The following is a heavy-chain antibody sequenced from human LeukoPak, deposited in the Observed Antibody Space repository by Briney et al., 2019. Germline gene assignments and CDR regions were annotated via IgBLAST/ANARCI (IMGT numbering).Heavy chain of an antibody. CDR1: GGSISSGGYY. CDR3: ARVASDFWRGSGIWFDP. V-gene: IGHV4-31*03. CDR2: IYYSGST. D-gene: IGHD3-3*01. Sequence: SQTLSLTCTVSGGSISSGGYYWSWIRQHPGKGPEWIGYIYYSGSTYYNPSLKSRVTISVDTSKNQFSLKLSSVTAADTAVYYCARVASDFWRGSGIWFDPWGQGTLVTVSS. J-gene: IGHJ5*02.